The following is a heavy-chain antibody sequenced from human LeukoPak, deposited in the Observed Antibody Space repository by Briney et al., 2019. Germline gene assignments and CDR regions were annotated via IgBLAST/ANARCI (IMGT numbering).Heavy chain of an antibody. V-gene: IGHV4-4*07. CDR2: KYASGSS. D-gene: IGHD2-15*01. J-gene: IGHJ3*02. Sequence: SETLSLTCTVSGGSISNYYWSWIRQPAGKGLEWIGRKYASGSSNYNPPVQSRVTMSVDTSKNQFSLKLRSVTAADTAVYYCARGRYCSADICTGGDSFDIWGQGTMVSVSP. CDR1: GGSISNYY. CDR3: ARGRYCSADICTGGDSFDI.